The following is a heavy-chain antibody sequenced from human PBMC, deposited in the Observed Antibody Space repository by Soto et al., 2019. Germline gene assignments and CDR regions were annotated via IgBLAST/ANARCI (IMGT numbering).Heavy chain of an antibody. V-gene: IGHV5-51*01. D-gene: IGHD1-26*01. CDR1: GSPFSTYW. J-gene: IGHJ6*02. CDR2: IYPDDSDT. Sequence: LGESLKISCQSSGSPFSTYWVAWVRQMPGKALEWMGLIYPDDSDTRYNPAFQGQVTISADKSISAAYVQWSSLKASDTAMYYCARQEGATVLFYYGLDVWGQGTTVTVSS. CDR3: ARQEGATVLFYYGLDV.